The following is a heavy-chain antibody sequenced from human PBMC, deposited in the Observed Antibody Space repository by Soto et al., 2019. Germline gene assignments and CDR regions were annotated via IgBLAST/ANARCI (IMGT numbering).Heavy chain of an antibody. CDR1: GFKFSNYA. J-gene: IGHJ4*02. Sequence: GGSLRLSCAASGFKFSNYAMSWGRQAPGKGLEWVSLSATGGGTYYADSVKGRFTISRDNSHNTLYLQVHSLTAEDTAVYYCAKDRRAGGNSAFYFDFWGQGAQVTVSS. V-gene: IGHV3-23*01. CDR3: AKDRRAGGNSAFYFDF. D-gene: IGHD3-16*01. CDR2: SATGGGT.